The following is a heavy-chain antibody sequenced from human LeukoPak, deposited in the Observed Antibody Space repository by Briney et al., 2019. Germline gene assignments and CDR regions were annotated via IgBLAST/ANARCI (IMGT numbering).Heavy chain of an antibody. CDR2: INHNGST. CDR3: ARLYSGSYIY. Sequence: PSETLSLTCAVYGGSFSGYYWSWIRQPPGKGLEWIGEINHNGSTNYNPSLKSRVTISVDTSKNQFSLKLSSVTAADTAVYYCARLYSGSYIYWGQGTLVTVSS. V-gene: IGHV4-34*01. J-gene: IGHJ4*02. D-gene: IGHD1-26*01. CDR1: GGSFSGYY.